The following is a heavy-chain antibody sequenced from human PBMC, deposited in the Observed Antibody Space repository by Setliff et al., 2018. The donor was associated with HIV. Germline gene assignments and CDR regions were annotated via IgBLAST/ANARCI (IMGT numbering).Heavy chain of an antibody. V-gene: IGHV1-2*02. CDR2: INPNSGAT. CDR3: AVASIVSTARWNH. CDR1: GGTFSSYT. Sequence: ASVKVSCKASGGTFSSYTITWVRRAPGQGLEWMGWINPNSGATNYAQNFQGRVTMTRDTSISTAYMDLSSLTSDDTAVYYCAVASIVSTARWNHWGRGTLVTVSS. J-gene: IGHJ5*02. D-gene: IGHD1-26*01.